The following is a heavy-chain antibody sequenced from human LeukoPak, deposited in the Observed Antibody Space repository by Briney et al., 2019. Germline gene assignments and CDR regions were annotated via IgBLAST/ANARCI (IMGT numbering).Heavy chain of an antibody. J-gene: IGHJ4*02. Sequence: GGSLRLSCAASGFTFSNAWMSWVRQAPGKGLEWVSYISSSGNSISYADSVKGRFTISRDNAKNSLYLQMNSLRAEHTAVYYCARADDSSSGYFDYWGQGTLVTVSS. CDR3: ARADDSSSGYFDY. CDR2: ISSSGNSI. V-gene: IGHV3-11*04. D-gene: IGHD6-6*01. CDR1: GFTFSNAW.